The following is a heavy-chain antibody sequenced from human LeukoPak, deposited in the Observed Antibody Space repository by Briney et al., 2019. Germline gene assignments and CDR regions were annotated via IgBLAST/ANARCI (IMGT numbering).Heavy chain of an antibody. V-gene: IGHV4-31*03. CDR2: IYYSGST. Sequence: SETLSLTCTVSGSSISSGGYYWSWIRQHPGKGLEWIGYIYYSGSTYYNPSLKSRVTISVDTSKNQFSLKLSSVTAADTAVYYCARGTYSSSLSFDYWGQGTLVTVSS. CDR1: GSSISSGGYY. J-gene: IGHJ4*02. D-gene: IGHD6-13*01. CDR3: ARGTYSSSLSFDY.